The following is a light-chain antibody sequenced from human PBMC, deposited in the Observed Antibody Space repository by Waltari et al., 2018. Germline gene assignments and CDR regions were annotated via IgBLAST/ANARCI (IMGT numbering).Light chain of an antibody. CDR3: QQSFSIPYT. CDR1: DNIRIY. J-gene: IGKJ2*01. Sequence: DVQMTQSPVSLSASVGDRVPITCRASDNIRIYLNWYQQKPGKAPKLLIYAASSLQSGVPSRFSGSGSETDFTLTISSLRPEDFATYYCQQSFSIPYTFGQGTNVEN. V-gene: IGKV1-39*01. CDR2: AAS.